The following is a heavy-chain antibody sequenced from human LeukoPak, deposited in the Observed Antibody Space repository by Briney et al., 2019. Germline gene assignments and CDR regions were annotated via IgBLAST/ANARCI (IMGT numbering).Heavy chain of an antibody. CDR3: ARGAATGPTLGFDY. CDR2: MYTGGTP. J-gene: IGHJ4*02. Sequence: PGGSLRLSCAASGFSVTNNYITWVRQAPGKGLEWVSVMYTGGTPYYADSVKGRFTISRDISKNTLYLQMTSLRAEDMAVYYCARGAATGPTLGFDYWGQGTLVTVSS. CDR1: GFSVTNNY. V-gene: IGHV3-53*01. D-gene: IGHD6-13*01.